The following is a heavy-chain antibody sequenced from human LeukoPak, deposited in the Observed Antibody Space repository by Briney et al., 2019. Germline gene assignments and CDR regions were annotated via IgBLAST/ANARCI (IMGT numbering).Heavy chain of an antibody. V-gene: IGHV1-2*02. CDR2: INPDSGGT. D-gene: IGHD2-2*02. CDR1: GYTLTGYF. Sequence: APVKVSCKASGYTLTGYFMHWVRQAPGQGLEWMGWINPDSGGTNYAQKFQGRVTMTRDTSISTAYMELSRLRSDDTAVYFCARGRHIVVPAALRDDYWGQGTLVTVSS. J-gene: IGHJ4*02. CDR3: ARGRHIVVPAALRDDY.